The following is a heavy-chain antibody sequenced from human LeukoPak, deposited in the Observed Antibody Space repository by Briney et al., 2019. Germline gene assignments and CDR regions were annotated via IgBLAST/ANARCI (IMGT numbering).Heavy chain of an antibody. CDR2: LSGSGSTT. CDR1: GFTFSNYA. D-gene: IGHD5-12*01. CDR3: AGSSVATSEYFQH. V-gene: IGHV3-23*01. J-gene: IGHJ1*01. Sequence: GSLRLSCAASGFTFSNYAMIWVRQAPGKGLEWVSALSGSGSTTYYADSVKGRFTISRDNSKKTLYLQMNSLRAGDTAVYYCAGSSVATSEYFQHWGQGTLVTVSS.